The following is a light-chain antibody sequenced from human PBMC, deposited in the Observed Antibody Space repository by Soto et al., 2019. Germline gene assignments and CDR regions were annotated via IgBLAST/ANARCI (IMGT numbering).Light chain of an antibody. CDR1: QSVSRY. CDR2: DAS. Sequence: EIALTQSPATLSLSPGQRATLSCRASQSVSRYLAWYQQKPGQAPRLLIYDASNGATGIPARFSGSGSGTDFTLTISSLEPEDFAVYYCQQRGNWPSFGGGTKVEIK. V-gene: IGKV3-11*01. CDR3: QQRGNWPS. J-gene: IGKJ4*01.